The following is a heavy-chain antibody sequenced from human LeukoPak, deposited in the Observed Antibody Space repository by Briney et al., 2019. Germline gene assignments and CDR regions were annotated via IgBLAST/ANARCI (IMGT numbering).Heavy chain of an antibody. CDR1: GFTFSSYG. V-gene: IGHV3-30*18. J-gene: IGHJ4*02. Sequence: GGSLRLSCAASGFTFSSYGTHWVRQAPGKGLEWVAVISNDGSNKYYADSVKGQFTISRDNSKNTLYLQMNSLSTEDTAVYYCAKDRRDGYSYLFDYWGQGTLVTVSS. D-gene: IGHD5-24*01. CDR2: ISNDGSNK. CDR3: AKDRRDGYSYLFDY.